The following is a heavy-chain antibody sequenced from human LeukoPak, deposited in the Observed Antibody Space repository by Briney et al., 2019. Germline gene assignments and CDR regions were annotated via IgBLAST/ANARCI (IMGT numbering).Heavy chain of an antibody. CDR1: GYTLTDYY. CDR3: ARARLIAARMDAFDI. Sequence: ASVKVSCKASGYTLTDYYLHWVRQAPGQGLEWMGGIIPIFGTANYAQKFQGRVTITTDEPTSTAYMELSSLRSEDTAVYYCARARLIAARMDAFDIWGQGTMVTVSS. V-gene: IGHV1-69*05. D-gene: IGHD6-6*01. J-gene: IGHJ3*02. CDR2: IIPIFGTA.